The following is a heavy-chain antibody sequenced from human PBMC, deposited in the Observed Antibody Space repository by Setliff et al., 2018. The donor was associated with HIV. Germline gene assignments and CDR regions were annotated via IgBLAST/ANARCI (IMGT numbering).Heavy chain of an antibody. Sequence: PGGSLRLSCAASGFTVTSNYMSWVRQAPGKGLEWVSVIYSGGNTYYADSVKGRFTISRDNSKNTLYLQMNSLTVEDTAIYYCAKAPGWLFLSHYWGQGTLVTVSS. CDR3: AKAPGWLFLSHY. CDR2: IYSGGNT. D-gene: IGHD3-22*01. J-gene: IGHJ4*02. CDR1: GFTVTSNY. V-gene: IGHV3-53*01.